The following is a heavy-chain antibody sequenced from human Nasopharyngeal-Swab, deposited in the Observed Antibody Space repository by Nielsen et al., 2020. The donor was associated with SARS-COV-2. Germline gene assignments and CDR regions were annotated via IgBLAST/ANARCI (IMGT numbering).Heavy chain of an antibody. Sequence: GESLKISCAVSGLTISRYWMSWVRQAPGKGLEWVSAISGSGGDTYYADSVKGRFTISRDNSKNTLYLRMNSLRAEDTAVYYCAKDGSSSPTYWGQGTLVTVSS. V-gene: IGHV3-23*01. CDR3: AKDGSSSPTY. J-gene: IGHJ4*02. D-gene: IGHD6-13*01. CDR1: GLTISRYW. CDR2: ISGSGGDT.